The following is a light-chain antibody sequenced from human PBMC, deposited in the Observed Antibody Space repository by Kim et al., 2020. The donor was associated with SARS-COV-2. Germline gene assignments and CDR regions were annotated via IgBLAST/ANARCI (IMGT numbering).Light chain of an antibody. CDR1: RSDVGGYNY. Sequence: SPGQSVTISCTGTRSDVGGYNYVSWYQQHPSKAPKLMIYDVSRRPSGVPDRFSGSKSGNTASLTISGLQAEDEADYYCCSYAGSVVFGGGTQLTVL. V-gene: IGLV2-11*01. CDR2: DVS. J-gene: IGLJ2*01. CDR3: CSYAGSVV.